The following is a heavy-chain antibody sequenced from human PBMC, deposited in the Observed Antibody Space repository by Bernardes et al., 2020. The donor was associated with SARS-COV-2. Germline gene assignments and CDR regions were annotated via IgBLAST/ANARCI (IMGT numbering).Heavy chain of an antibody. CDR3: TRQPYYYDNSGYYYPDNWFDP. V-gene: IGHV3-15*07. CDR2: IKSKTDCGAI. J-gene: IGHJ5*02. Sequence: GSLKRSFSASGFTFSNAWMNLVRQAPGKGVGWVGRIKSKTDCGAIDYAAPVKGRFTISRDDSKNTLYLQMNSLKTEDTAVYYCTRQPYYYDNSGYYYPDNWFDPWGQGTLVTVSS. D-gene: IGHD3-22*01. CDR1: GFTFSNAW.